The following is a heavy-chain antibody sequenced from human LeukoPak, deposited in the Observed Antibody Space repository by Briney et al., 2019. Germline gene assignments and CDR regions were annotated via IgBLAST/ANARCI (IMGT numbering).Heavy chain of an antibody. CDR3: ARGFAYYYGSGSNKFDY. D-gene: IGHD3-10*01. J-gene: IGHJ4*02. Sequence: KASETLSLTCAVYGGSFSGYYWSWIRQPPGKGLEWIGEINHSGSTNYNPSLKSRVTISVDTPKNQFSLKLSSVTAADTAVYYCARGFAYYYGSGSNKFDYWGQGTLVTVSS. V-gene: IGHV4-34*01. CDR1: GGSFSGYY. CDR2: INHSGST.